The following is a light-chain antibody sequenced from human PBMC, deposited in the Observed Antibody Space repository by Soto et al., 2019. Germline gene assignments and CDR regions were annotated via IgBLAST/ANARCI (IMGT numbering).Light chain of an antibody. CDR1: RGISSW. J-gene: IGKJ3*01. CDR2: DAS. CDR3: QQYDSYSLT. Sequence: IQMTRTPSTLSASVGDRVTVTCWASRGISSWLAWFQQKPGKAPKLLIYDASTLESGVPSRFSGSGSGTEFTLTITSLQPDDFATYFCQQYDSYSLTFGPGTKVDIK. V-gene: IGKV1-5*01.